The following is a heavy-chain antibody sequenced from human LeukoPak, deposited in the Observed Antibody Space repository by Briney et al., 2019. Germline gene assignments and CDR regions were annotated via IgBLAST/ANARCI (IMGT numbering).Heavy chain of an antibody. CDR3: AISSSWYGIGYFQH. J-gene: IGHJ1*01. D-gene: IGHD6-13*01. Sequence: PGGSLRLSCAASGFTFSSYAMSWVRQAPGKGLEWVSAISGSGGSTYYADSVKGRFTISRDNSKNTLYLQMNSLRAEDTAVYYCAISSSWYGIGYFQHWGQGTLVTVSS. CDR1: GFTFSSYA. CDR2: ISGSGGST. V-gene: IGHV3-23*01.